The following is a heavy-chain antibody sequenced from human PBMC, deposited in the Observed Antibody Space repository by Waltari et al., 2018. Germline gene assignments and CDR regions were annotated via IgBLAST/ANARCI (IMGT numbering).Heavy chain of an antibody. Sequence: QVQLQESGPGLVKPSGTLSLTCAVSGGSISSSNWWSWVRQPPGKGLAWIGEIYHSGVTTYNPALKRRVTISVDKSKNQFSLKLSSVTAADTAVYYCARAGSSWYGSHYYFDYWGQGTLVTVSS. CDR3: ARAGSSWYGSHYYFDY. CDR1: GGSISSSNW. J-gene: IGHJ4*02. CDR2: IYHSGVT. D-gene: IGHD6-13*01. V-gene: IGHV4-4*02.